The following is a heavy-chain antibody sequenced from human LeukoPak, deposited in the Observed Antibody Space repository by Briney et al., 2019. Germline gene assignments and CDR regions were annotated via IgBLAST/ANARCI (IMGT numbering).Heavy chain of an antibody. Sequence: SETLSLTCTVSGYSISSGYYWGWIRQPPGKGLEWIGSIYHSGSTYYNPSLKSRVTISVDTSKNQFSLKLSSVTAADTAVYYCARYSGYDYDWFDPWGQGTLVTVSS. V-gene: IGHV4-38-2*02. CDR3: ARYSGYDYDWFDP. CDR2: IYHSGST. J-gene: IGHJ5*02. CDR1: GYSISSGYY. D-gene: IGHD5-12*01.